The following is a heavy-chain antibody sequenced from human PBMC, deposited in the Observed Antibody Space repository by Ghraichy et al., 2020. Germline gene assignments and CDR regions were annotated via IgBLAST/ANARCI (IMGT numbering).Heavy chain of an antibody. Sequence: ASVKVSCKASGYTFTSYYMHWVRQAPGQGLEWMGIINPSGGSTSYAQKFQGRVTMTRDTSTSTVYMELSSLRSEDTAVYYCAREWEGDSYYYYYGMDVWGQGTTVTVSS. D-gene: IGHD1-26*01. V-gene: IGHV1-46*01. J-gene: IGHJ6*02. CDR1: GYTFTSYY. CDR3: AREWEGDSYYYYYGMDV. CDR2: INPSGGST.